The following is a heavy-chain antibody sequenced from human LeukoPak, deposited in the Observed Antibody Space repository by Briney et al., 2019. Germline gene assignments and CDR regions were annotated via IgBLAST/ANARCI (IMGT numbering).Heavy chain of an antibody. D-gene: IGHD5-12*01. CDR1: GGTFSNNA. J-gene: IGHJ4*02. CDR3: AGLGYSGYGPRSRFDN. V-gene: IGHV1-69*05. CDR2: IIPRFTP. Sequence: SVKVSCKASGGTFSNNAISWVRQAPGQGLEWMGGIIPRFTPNYAQHFQGRVTITTDEATTTAYLELSNLRSDDTAVYYCAGLGYSGYGPRSRFDNWGLGTLITVST.